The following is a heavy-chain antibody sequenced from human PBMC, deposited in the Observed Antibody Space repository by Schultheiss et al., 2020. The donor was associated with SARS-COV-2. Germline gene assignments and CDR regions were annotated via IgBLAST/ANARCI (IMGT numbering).Heavy chain of an antibody. CDR1: GGSISSGGYY. V-gene: IGHV4-39*01. Sequence: SETLSLTCTVSGGSISSGGYYWGWIRQPPGKGLEWIGSIYYSGSTYYNPSLKSRVTISVDTSKNQFSLKLSSVTAADTAVYYCARLEFGQSPIFSTGAFDIWGQGTMVTVSS. J-gene: IGHJ3*02. D-gene: IGHD3-3*02. CDR2: IYYSGST. CDR3: ARLEFGQSPIFSTGAFDI.